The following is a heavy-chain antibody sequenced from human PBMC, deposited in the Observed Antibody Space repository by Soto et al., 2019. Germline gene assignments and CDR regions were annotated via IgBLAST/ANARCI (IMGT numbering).Heavy chain of an antibody. J-gene: IGHJ4*02. CDR3: ARSRGYYDSSGYSYY. D-gene: IGHD3-22*01. CDR1: GGSISSSNW. Sequence: SETLSLTCAVSGGSISSSNWWSWVRQPPGKGLKWIGEIYHGGSTNYNPSLKSRVTISVDKSKNQFSLKVSSVTAADTAVYYCARSRGYYDSSGYSYYWGQGTLVTVSS. V-gene: IGHV4-4*02. CDR2: IYHGGST.